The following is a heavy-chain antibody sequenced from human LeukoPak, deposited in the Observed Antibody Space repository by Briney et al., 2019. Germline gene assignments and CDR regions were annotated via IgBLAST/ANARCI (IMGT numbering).Heavy chain of an antibody. Sequence: SETLSLTCAVHGGSFSGYYWSWIRQPPGKGLEWIGEINHSGSTNYNPSLKSRVTISVDTSKNQFSLKLSSVTAADTAVYYCARVVRGDWDSSIGYWGQGTLVTVSS. J-gene: IGHJ4*02. CDR2: INHSGST. CDR3: ARVVRGDWDSSIGY. D-gene: IGHD2-21*01. CDR1: GGSFSGYY. V-gene: IGHV4-34*01.